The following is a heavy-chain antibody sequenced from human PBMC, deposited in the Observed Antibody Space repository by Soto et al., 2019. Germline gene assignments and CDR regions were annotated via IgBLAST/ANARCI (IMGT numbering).Heavy chain of an antibody. V-gene: IGHV3-74*01. D-gene: IGHD2-15*01. CDR2: INGDGIST. J-gene: IGHJ6*02. CDR1: GFTFSSHW. Sequence: PGGSLRLSCTASGFTFSSHWMDWVRQAPGKGPVWVSRINGDGISTNYAEFVQGRFTISRDNAKNTLYLQMNRLSVEDTGIYYCAGVVNVGYYYYAMDVWGQGTTVTVSS. CDR3: AGVVNVGYYYYAMDV.